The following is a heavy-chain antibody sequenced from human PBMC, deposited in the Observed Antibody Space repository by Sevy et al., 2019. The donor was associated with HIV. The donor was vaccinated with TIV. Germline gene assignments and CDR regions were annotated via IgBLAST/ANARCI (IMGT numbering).Heavy chain of an antibody. CDR2: INPNSGGT. V-gene: IGHV1-2*06. Sequence: ASVKVSCKASGYTFTGYYMHWVRQAPGQGLEWMGRINPNSGGTNYAQTFQGRVTMTRDTSISTAYMELSRLRSDDTAVYYCARLGPPGYCSSTSCYIGYFDYWGQGTLVTVSS. J-gene: IGHJ4*02. D-gene: IGHD2-2*02. CDR1: GYTFTGYY. CDR3: ARLGPPGYCSSTSCYIGYFDY.